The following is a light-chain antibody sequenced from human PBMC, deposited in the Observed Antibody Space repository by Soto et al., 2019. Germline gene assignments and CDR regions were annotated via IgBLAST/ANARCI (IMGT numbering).Light chain of an antibody. Sequence: EIVLTQSPASLSLSPGERATLSCRASQSADSHLVWYQQKPGQAPRLLIFGASNRATGIPARFSGSGSGTDFTLAINRLEPDDFAVYYCQQRNDWPITFGQGTRLEIK. CDR1: QSADSH. J-gene: IGKJ5*01. CDR3: QQRNDWPIT. CDR2: GAS. V-gene: IGKV3-11*01.